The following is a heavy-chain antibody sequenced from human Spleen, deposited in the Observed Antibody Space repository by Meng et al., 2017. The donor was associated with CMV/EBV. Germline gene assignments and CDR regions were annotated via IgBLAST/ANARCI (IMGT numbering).Heavy chain of an antibody. D-gene: IGHD2-2*01. CDR1: GVTFSSYA. Sequence: GGSLRLSCVDSGVTFSSYAMHWVRQGPGKGLVWVSRITADGTITSYADSVRGRFTISRDNAKNTLYLHMDSLTAEDTAMYYCARDATLPDYWGQGTLVTVSS. CDR3: ARDATLPDY. CDR2: ITADGTIT. J-gene: IGHJ4*02. V-gene: IGHV3-74*01.